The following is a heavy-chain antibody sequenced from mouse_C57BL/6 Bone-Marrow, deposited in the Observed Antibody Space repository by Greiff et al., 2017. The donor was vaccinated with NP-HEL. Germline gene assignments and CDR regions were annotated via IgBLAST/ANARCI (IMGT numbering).Heavy chain of an antibody. CDR3: ARLDYGPAWFAY. D-gene: IGHD2-4*01. J-gene: IGHJ3*01. CDR2: IYPGSGST. V-gene: IGHV1-55*01. Sequence: QVQLQQSGAELVKPGASVKMSCKASGYTFTSYWITWVKQRPGQGLEWIGDIYPGSGSTNYNEKFKSKATLTVDTSSSTAYMQLSSLTSEDSAFYYCARLDYGPAWFAYWGQGTLVTVSA. CDR1: GYTFTSYW.